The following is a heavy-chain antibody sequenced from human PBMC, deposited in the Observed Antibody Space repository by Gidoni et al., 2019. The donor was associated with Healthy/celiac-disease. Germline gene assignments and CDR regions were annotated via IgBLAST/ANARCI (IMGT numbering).Heavy chain of an antibody. Sequence: EVTLVASGGGLVQPGRSLSLPYTAAGFTFGAYAMSWFRQAPGKGLEWVGYIRRKAYGGTTEYAASVKGRCTISRDDSKSIADLQMNSLKAEDTAVYYCTRRVRGYSYGEDYWGQGTLVTVSS. CDR1: GFTFGAYA. J-gene: IGHJ4*02. D-gene: IGHD5-18*01. CDR3: TRRVRGYSYGEDY. V-gene: IGHV3-49*03. CDR2: IRRKAYGGTT.